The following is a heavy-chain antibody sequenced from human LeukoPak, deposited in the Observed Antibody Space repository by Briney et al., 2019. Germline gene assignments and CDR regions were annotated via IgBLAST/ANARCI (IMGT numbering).Heavy chain of an antibody. Sequence: GASVKVSCTASGYTFTSYAMHWVRQAPGQRLEWMGWISAGNGNTKYSQKFQGRVTITRDTSASTAYMELSSLRSEDTAVYYCATDIAAAGTDYWGQGTLVTVSS. D-gene: IGHD6-13*01. CDR1: GYTFTSYA. CDR3: ATDIAAAGTDY. CDR2: ISAGNGNT. J-gene: IGHJ4*01. V-gene: IGHV1-3*01.